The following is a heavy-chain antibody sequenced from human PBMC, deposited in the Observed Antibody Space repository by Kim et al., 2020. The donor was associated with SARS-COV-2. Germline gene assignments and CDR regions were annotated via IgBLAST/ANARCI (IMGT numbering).Heavy chain of an antibody. J-gene: IGHJ4*02. Sequence: SETLSLTCAVSGGSISSSNWWSWVRQPPGKGLEWIGEIYHSGSTNYNPSLKSRVTISVDKSKNQFSLKLSSVTAADTAVYYCARARAAVAGKRCDYWGQGTLVTVSS. D-gene: IGHD6-19*01. V-gene: IGHV4-4*02. CDR2: IYHSGST. CDR3: ARARAAVAGKRCDY. CDR1: GGSISSSNW.